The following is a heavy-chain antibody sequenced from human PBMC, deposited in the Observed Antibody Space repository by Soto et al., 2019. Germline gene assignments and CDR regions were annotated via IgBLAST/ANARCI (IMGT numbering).Heavy chain of an antibody. D-gene: IGHD4-17*01. J-gene: IGHJ6*02. CDR2: ISYDGTNK. Sequence: QVQLVESGGGEVQPGRSLTISCAASGFTFSTYGMHWVRQTPGKGLEWVAVISYDGTNKLYSDSVKGRFTISRDNFKNMLTLQMNSLRADDTAVYSCAKDLQSYGDYDYYCYGMDVWGLGTRVTVSS. CDR1: GFTFSTYG. CDR3: AKDLQSYGDYDYYCYGMDV. V-gene: IGHV3-30*18.